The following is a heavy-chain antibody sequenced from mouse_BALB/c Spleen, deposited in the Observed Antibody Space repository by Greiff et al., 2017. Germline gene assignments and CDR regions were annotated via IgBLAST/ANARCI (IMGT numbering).Heavy chain of an antibody. CDR2: ISSGGSYT. D-gene: IGHD1-1*01. V-gene: IGHV5-6*01. J-gene: IGHJ1*01. CDR3: ARNYGSSYWYFDV. CDR1: GFTFSSYG. Sequence: EVKLVESGGDLVKPGGSLKLSCAASGFTFSSYGMSWVRQTPDKRLEWVATISSGGSYTYYPDSVKGRFTISRDNAKNTLYLQMSSPKSEDTAMYYCARNYGSSYWYFDVWGAGTTVTVSS.